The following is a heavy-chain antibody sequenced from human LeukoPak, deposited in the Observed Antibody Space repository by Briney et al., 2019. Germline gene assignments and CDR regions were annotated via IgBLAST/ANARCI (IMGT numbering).Heavy chain of an antibody. CDR1: GFSFTSYS. CDR3: ARKAQYNGHYPLDY. D-gene: IGHD1-7*01. J-gene: IGHJ4*02. Sequence: GGSLRLSCAASGFSFTSYSMSWVRQAPGKGLEWVSGTSDRGDYTYYADSVKGRFTISRDSSKNTLFLQMNSLRAEDTALYFCARKAQYNGHYPLDYWGQGTLVTVSS. V-gene: IGHV3-23*01. CDR2: TSDRGDYT.